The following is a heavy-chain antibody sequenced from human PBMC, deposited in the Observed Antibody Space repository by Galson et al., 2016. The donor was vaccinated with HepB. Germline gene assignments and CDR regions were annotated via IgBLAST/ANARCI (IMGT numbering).Heavy chain of an antibody. CDR1: GFTLRSSA. CDR2: ISKTSASM. V-gene: IGHV3-21*01. J-gene: IGHJ4*02. D-gene: IGHD6-19*01. Sequence: SLRLSCAASGFTLRSSAMSWVRQAPRKGLEWVSFISKTSASMLYADSVKGRFTASRDDVGNALYLQMNSLRAEDTAVYYCAKDSSGWSRDYWGQGTLVTVSS. CDR3: AKDSSGWSRDY.